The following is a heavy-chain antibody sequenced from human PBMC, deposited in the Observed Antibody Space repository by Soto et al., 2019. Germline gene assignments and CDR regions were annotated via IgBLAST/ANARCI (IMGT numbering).Heavy chain of an antibody. CDR2: ISYDGNTQ. CDR3: AKVSRPSRISTPDFDY. J-gene: IGHJ4*02. Sequence: TGGSLRLSCAASGFILSRYSIHWVRQAPGKGLEWLAVISYDGNTQYYGDSVKGRFIVSRDNSKNTLYMQMNYLRAEDTAVYYCAKVSRPSRISTPDFDYWGQGTLVTVSS. V-gene: IGHV3-30-3*01. CDR1: GFILSRYS.